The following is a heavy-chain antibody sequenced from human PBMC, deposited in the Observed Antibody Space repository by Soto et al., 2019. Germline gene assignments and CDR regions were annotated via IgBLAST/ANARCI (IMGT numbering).Heavy chain of an antibody. D-gene: IGHD6-19*01. J-gene: IGHJ4*02. V-gene: IGHV4-61*01. Sequence: SLTCTVSGGSVSSGSYYWSWIRQPPGKGLEWIGYIYYSGSTNYNPSLKSRVTISVDTSKNQFSLKLSSVTAADTAVYYCARGSSGWYSPTPFDYWGQGTLVTVSS. CDR3: ARGSSGWYSPTPFDY. CDR2: IYYSGST. CDR1: GGSVSSGSYY.